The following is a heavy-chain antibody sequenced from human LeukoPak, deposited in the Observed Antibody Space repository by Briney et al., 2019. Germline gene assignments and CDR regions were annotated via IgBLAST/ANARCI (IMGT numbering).Heavy chain of an antibody. Sequence: PSETLSLTCTVSGGSISSYYWSWIRQPAGKGLEWIGRIYTSGSTNYNPSLKSRVTMSVDTSKNQFSLKLSSVTAADTAVYYCARDFYDSKSYYFDYWGQGTLVTVSS. J-gene: IGHJ4*02. CDR2: IYTSGST. D-gene: IGHD3-22*01. CDR1: GGSISSYY. V-gene: IGHV4-4*07. CDR3: ARDFYDSKSYYFDY.